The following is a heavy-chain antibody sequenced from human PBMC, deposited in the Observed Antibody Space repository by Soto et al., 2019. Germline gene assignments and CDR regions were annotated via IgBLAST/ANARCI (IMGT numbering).Heavy chain of an antibody. CDR1: GYTFTSYD. CDR3: AADRGYSYGYQRFTARSNSLDVAFDI. CDR2: XXXYNGNT. J-gene: IGHJ3*02. V-gene: IGHV1-18*01. D-gene: IGHD5-18*01. Sequence: ASVKVSCKASGYTFTSYDIXWVRXXXXXXXXXXXXXXXYNGNTNYAQKLQGRVTMTTDTSTSTAYMELSSLRSEDTAVYYCAADRGYSYGYQRFTARSNSLDVAFDIWGQGTMVTV.